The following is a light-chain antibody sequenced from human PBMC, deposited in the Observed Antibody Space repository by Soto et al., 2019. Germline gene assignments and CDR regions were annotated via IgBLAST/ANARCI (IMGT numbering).Light chain of an antibody. J-gene: IGLJ3*02. CDR1: SSNIGDNH. V-gene: IGLV1-51*01. CDR2: DND. CDR3: GGWDSSLSAWL. Sequence: QSVLTQPPSVSAAPGQKVTISCSGSSSNIGDNHVSWYQQFPGTAPKLLIYDNDNRPSGIPDRVSASKSGTSASLAITGLQPGDEADYYCGGWDSSLSAWLFGGGTKVTVL.